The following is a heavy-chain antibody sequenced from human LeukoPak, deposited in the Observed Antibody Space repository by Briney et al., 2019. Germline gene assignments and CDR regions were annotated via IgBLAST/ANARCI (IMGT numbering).Heavy chain of an antibody. V-gene: IGHV3-30-3*01. CDR3: ARVMLLEQWLPAVDYYYYGMDV. D-gene: IGHD6-19*01. CDR1: GFTFSSYA. Sequence: GGSLRLSCAASGFTFSSYAMSWVRQAPGKGLEWVAVISYDGSNKYYADSVKGRFTISRDNSKNTLYLQMNSLRAEDTAVYYCARVMLLEQWLPAVDYYYYGMDVWGQGTTVTVSS. CDR2: ISYDGSNK. J-gene: IGHJ6*02.